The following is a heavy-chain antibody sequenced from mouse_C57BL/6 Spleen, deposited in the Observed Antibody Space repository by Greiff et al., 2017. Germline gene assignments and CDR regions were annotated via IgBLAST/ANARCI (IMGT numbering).Heavy chain of an antibody. CDR2: SRNKANDYTT. D-gene: IGHD1-1*01. Sequence: EVNVVESGGGLVQSGRSLRLSCATSGFTFSDFYMEWVRQAPGKGLEWIAASRNKANDYTTAYSASVKGRFIVSRDTSQSILYLQMNALRAEDTAIYYGARDDRTTVAPCAYGGQGTLVTVSA. V-gene: IGHV7-1*01. CDR3: ARDDRTTVAPCAY. CDR1: GFTFSDFY. J-gene: IGHJ3*01.